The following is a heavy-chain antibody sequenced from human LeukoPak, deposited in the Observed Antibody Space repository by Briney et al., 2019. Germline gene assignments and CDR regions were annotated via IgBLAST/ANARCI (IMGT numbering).Heavy chain of an antibody. J-gene: IGHJ4*02. CDR3: ARERPDYAFDY. Sequence: GGSLRLSCAASGFTFSSYEMNWFRQAPGKGLEWVSYISSSGSTIYYADSVKGRFTISRDNAKNSLYLQMNSLRAEGTADYYCARERPDYAFDYWGQGTLVTVSS. CDR1: GFTFSSYE. V-gene: IGHV3-48*03. CDR2: ISSSGSTI. D-gene: IGHD4-17*01.